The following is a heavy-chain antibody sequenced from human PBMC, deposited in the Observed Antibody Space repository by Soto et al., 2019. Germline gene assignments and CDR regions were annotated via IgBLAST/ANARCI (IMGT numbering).Heavy chain of an antibody. CDR3: ARDKRDLRFLEWSYYFDY. D-gene: IGHD3-3*01. CDR2: ISYDGSNK. Sequence: GGSLRLACAASGFTFSSYAMHWVRQAPGKGLEWVAVISYDGSNKYYADSVKGRFTISRDNSKNTLYLQLNSLRAEDTAVYYCARDKRDLRFLEWSYYFDYCGQGT. V-gene: IGHV3-30-3*01. CDR1: GFTFSSYA. J-gene: IGHJ4*02.